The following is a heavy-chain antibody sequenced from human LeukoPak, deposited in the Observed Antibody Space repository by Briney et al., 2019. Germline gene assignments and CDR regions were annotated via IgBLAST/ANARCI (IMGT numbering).Heavy chain of an antibody. D-gene: IGHD6-6*01. Sequence: ASVKVSCKASGYTFTSYVINWGRQAPGQGLEWMGWMNPNSGNTGYAQKFQGRVTMTRNTSINTAYMELSSLRSEDTAVYYCARVYSSSSDYYYYMDVWGKGTTVTVSS. V-gene: IGHV1-8*01. CDR2: MNPNSGNT. CDR1: GYTFTSYV. J-gene: IGHJ6*03. CDR3: ARVYSSSSDYYYYMDV.